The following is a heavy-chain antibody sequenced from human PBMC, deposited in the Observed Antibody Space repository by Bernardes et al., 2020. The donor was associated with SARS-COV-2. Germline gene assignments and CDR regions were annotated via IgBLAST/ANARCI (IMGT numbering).Heavy chain of an antibody. CDR3: GRVAPDIDY. CDR1: GYTFTTYD. J-gene: IGHJ4*02. Sequence: ASVKVSCRASGYTFTTYDINWVRQATGQKLEWMGWMNPKSGNTGSAQKFQGRVTMTRDTSISTAYIELSSLRSEDTAVYYCGRVAPDIDYWGQGTLVTVSS. V-gene: IGHV1-8*01. CDR2: MNPKSGNT.